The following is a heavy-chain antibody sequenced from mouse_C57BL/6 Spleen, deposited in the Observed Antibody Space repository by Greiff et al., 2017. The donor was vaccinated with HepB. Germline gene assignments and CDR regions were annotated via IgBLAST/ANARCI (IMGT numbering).Heavy chain of an antibody. J-gene: IGHJ1*03. CDR2: INPNNGGT. CDR1: GYTFTDYN. V-gene: IGHV1-18*01. CDR3: ARYYYGNYWYFDV. Sequence: EVKLVESGPELVKPGASVKIPCKASGYTFTDYNMDWVKQSHGKSLEWIGDINPNNGGTIYNQKFKGKATLTVDKSSSTAYMELRSLTSEDTAVYYCARYYYGNYWYFDVWGTGTTVTVSS. D-gene: IGHD2-1*01.